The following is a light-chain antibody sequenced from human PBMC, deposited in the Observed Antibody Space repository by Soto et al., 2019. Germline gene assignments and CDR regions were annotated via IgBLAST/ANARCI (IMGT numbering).Light chain of an antibody. J-gene: IGKJ1*01. V-gene: IGKV1-39*01. Sequence: DIQMTQSPSSLSASVGDRVTITCRASQSISSYLSWYQQKPVKAPKLLIYAASSLQSGVPSRFSGSGSGTDFTLTISILLPEDFATYYCQQSYSTPWTFGQGTKVDIK. CDR2: AAS. CDR1: QSISSY. CDR3: QQSYSTPWT.